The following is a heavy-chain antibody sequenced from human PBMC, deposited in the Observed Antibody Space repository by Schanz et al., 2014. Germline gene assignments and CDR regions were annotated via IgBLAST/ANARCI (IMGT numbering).Heavy chain of an antibody. CDR2: INPIDGST. CDR3: ARGSCTASGCYDAFDL. V-gene: IGHV1-46*01. J-gene: IGHJ3*01. D-gene: IGHD2-2*01. Sequence: QLVQSGAEVKKPGASVKVSCKASGFTLTSHFMHWLRQAPGQGLEWMGLINPIDGSTTYVWGFQGRLHMTRDTSTTTVYMDLSTLRSEDTAVYYCARGSCTASGCYDAFDLWGQGTLVTVSS. CDR1: GFTLTSHF.